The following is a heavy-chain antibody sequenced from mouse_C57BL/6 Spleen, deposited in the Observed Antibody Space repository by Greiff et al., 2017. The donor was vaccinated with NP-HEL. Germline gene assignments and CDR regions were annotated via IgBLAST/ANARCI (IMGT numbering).Heavy chain of an antibody. V-gene: IGHV1-22*01. CDR2: INPNNGGT. CDR3: ARRAPYSNSFAY. CDR1: GYTFTDYN. J-gene: IGHJ3*01. D-gene: IGHD2-5*01. Sequence: SGPELVKPGASVKMSCKASGYTFTDYNMHWVKQSHGKSLEWIGYINPNNGGTSYNQKFKGKATLTVNKSSSTAYMELRSLTSEDSAVYYCARRAPYSNSFAYWGQGTLVTVSA.